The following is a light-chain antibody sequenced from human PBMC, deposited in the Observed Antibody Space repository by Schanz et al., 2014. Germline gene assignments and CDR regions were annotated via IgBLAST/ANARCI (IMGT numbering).Light chain of an antibody. CDR3: SSYAGSNNLV. CDR2: EVS. J-gene: IGLJ2*01. V-gene: IGLV2-8*01. CDR1: SSDVGGYNF. Sequence: QSVLTQPPSASGSPGQSVTISCSGTSSDVGGYNFVSWYQQHPGKAPKLIIYEVSKRPSGVPDRFSGSKSGNTASLTVSGLQAKDEADYYCSSYAGSNNLVFGGGTKLTVL.